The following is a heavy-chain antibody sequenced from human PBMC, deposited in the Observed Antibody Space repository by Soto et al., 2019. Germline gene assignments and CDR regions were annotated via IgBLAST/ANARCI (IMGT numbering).Heavy chain of an antibody. Sequence: GGSLRLSCAASGFTFSDYYMSWIRQAPGKGLEWVSYISRSGGTTYYADSVKGRFTISRDNAKNTLYLQMNSLRAEDTAVYYWAKGHRGSYQYYFDYGGQETLVTV. V-gene: IGHV3-11*01. CDR1: GFTFSDYY. J-gene: IGHJ4*02. CDR3: AKGHRGSYQYYFDY. D-gene: IGHD1-26*01. CDR2: ISRSGGTT.